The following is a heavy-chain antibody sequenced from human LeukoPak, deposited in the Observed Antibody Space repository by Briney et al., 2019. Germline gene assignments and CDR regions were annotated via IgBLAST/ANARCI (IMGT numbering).Heavy chain of an antibody. CDR2: INPNSGGT. CDR3: ARTITMARGVIITALPY. CDR1: GYTFTGYF. V-gene: IGHV1-2*02. D-gene: IGHD3-10*01. Sequence: ASVKVSCKASGYTFTGYFMHWVRQAPGQGLEWMGWINPNSGGTNYAQKFQGRVTMTRDTSISTAYMELSRLRSDGTAVYYCARTITMARGVIITALPYWGQGTLVTVSS. J-gene: IGHJ4*02.